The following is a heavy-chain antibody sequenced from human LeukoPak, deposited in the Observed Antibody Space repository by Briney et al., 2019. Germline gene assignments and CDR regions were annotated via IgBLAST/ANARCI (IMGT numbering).Heavy chain of an antibody. D-gene: IGHD3-22*01. V-gene: IGHV4-59*06. CDR2: IYYSGST. CDR1: GGSISSYY. J-gene: IGHJ5*02. CDR3: ANGGYYDRWFDP. Sequence: SETLSLTCTVSGGSISSYYWSWIRQPAGKGLEWIGYIYYSGSTYYNPSLKSRVTISVDTSKNQFSLKLSSVTAADTAVYYCANGGYYDRWFDPWGQGTLVTVSS.